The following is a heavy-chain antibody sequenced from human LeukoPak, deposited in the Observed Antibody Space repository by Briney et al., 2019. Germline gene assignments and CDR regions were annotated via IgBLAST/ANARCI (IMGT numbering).Heavy chain of an antibody. CDR3: ATLRDGYEFDY. Sequence: SETLSLTCTVSGVSISSNYWSWIRQPPGKGLEWIGYIYNGGSTNYNPSLKSRVTISVDTTKNQLSLKLTSVTAADTGVYYCATLRDGYEFDYWGQGTLVTVSS. CDR1: GVSISSNY. J-gene: IGHJ4*02. D-gene: IGHD5-24*01. CDR2: IYNGGST. V-gene: IGHV4-59*01.